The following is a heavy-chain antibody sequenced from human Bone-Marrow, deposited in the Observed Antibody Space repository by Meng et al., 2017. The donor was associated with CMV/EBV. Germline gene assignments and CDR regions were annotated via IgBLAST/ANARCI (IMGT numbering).Heavy chain of an antibody. V-gene: IGHV3-23*01. CDR2: ISGSGGST. CDR3: AKLSGSYYSATQEFDY. Sequence: GGSLRLSCAASGFTFDDYAMHWVRQAPGKGLEWVSAISGSGGSTYYADSVKGRFTISRDNSKNTLYLQMNSLRAEDTAVYYCAKLSGSYYSATQEFDYWGQGTLVTVSS. D-gene: IGHD1-26*01. CDR1: GFTFDDYA. J-gene: IGHJ4*02.